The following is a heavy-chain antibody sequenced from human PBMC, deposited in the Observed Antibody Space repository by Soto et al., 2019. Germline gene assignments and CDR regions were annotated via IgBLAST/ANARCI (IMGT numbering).Heavy chain of an antibody. CDR3: VRVGRLGGY. J-gene: IGHJ4*02. Sequence: GGSLRLSCTASGFTFSSYWMSWVRQAPGKGLGCVANIKEDGSGKYYVDSVKGRFSISRDNARNSLYLQMNSLRVEDTAVYYCVRVGRLGGYWGQGALVTVSS. CDR2: IKEDGSGK. CDR1: GFTFSSYW. V-gene: IGHV3-7*03. D-gene: IGHD3-16*01.